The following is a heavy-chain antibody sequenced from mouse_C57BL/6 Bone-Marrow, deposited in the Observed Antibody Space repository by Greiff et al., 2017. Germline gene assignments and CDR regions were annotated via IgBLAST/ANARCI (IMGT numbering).Heavy chain of an antibody. V-gene: IGHV5-17*01. J-gene: IGHJ1*03. CDR3: ARCTMITDFDV. CDR2: ISSGSSTI. CDR1: GFTFSDYG. Sequence: VMLVESGGGLVKPGGSLKLSCAASGFTFSDYGMHWVRQAPEKGLEWVAYISSGSSTIYYADTVKGRFTISRDNAKNTLFLQMTSLRSEDTAMYYCARCTMITDFDVWGTGTTVTVSS. D-gene: IGHD2-4*01.